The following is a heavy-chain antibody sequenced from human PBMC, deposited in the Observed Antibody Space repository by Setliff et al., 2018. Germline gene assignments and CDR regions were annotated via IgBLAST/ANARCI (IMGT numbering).Heavy chain of an antibody. V-gene: IGHV3-48*04. Sequence: GGSLRLSCAASGFTFSSYAMTWVRQAPGKGLECVSGISATSGTTNYADSVKGRFTISRDNARDSLFLQMNTLRAEDTAVYYCARARGSSWLFYYMDVWGKGTTVTVSS. CDR3: ARARGSSWLFYYMDV. J-gene: IGHJ6*03. D-gene: IGHD6-13*01. CDR1: GFTFSSYA. CDR2: ISATSGTT.